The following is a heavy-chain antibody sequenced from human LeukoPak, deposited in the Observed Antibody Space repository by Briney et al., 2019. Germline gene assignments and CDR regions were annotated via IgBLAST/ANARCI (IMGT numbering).Heavy chain of an antibody. V-gene: IGHV4-39*01. D-gene: IGHD6-13*01. Sequence: SETLSLTCTVSSGSISSSSYYWGWIRQPPGKGLEWIGSIYYSGSTYYNPSLKSRVTISVDTSKNQFSLKLSSVTAADTAVYYCASNLMSAAALNYWGQGTLVTVSS. J-gene: IGHJ4*02. CDR3: ASNLMSAAALNY. CDR1: SGSISSSSYY. CDR2: IYYSGST.